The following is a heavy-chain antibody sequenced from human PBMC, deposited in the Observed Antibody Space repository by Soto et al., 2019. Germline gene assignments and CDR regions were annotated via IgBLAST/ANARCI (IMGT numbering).Heavy chain of an antibody. CDR2: ISKDGSNT. D-gene: IGHD3-10*01. Sequence: QVQLVESGGGVVQPGRSLRVSCAASGFTFSRHAIHWVRQAPGKGLEWVAVISKDGSNTYYVDSVKGRFTISRDNSKKTLYLQMNSLGDEDTAVYYCVRSRSGAVADSFDYWGQGTQVTVSA. CDR1: GFTFSRHA. J-gene: IGHJ4*02. V-gene: IGHV3-30*04. CDR3: VRSRSGAVADSFDY.